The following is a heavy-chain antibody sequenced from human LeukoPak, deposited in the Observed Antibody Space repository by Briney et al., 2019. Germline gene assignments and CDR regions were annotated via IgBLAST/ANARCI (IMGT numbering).Heavy chain of an antibody. CDR1: GYSFTSYW. Sequence: GESLKISCKGSGYSFTSYWIGWVRQMPGKDLEWMGIIYPGDSDTRYSPSFQGQVTISADKSISTAYLQWSSLKASDTAMYYCPRRLSGDRFNYYYGMDVWGQGTTVTVSS. D-gene: IGHD7-27*01. CDR3: PRRLSGDRFNYYYGMDV. J-gene: IGHJ6*02. V-gene: IGHV5-51*01. CDR2: IYPGDSDT.